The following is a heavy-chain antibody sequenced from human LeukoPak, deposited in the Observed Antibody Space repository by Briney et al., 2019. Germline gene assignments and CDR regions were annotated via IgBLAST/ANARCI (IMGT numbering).Heavy chain of an antibody. D-gene: IGHD3-3*01. CDR1: GYSISSGYY. CDR2: IYHSGST. CDR3: ARLLYDFWSGYYWFDP. Sequence: PSETLSLTCAVSGYSISSGYYWGWIRQPPGKGLEWIGSIYHSGSTYYNPSLKSRVTISVDTSKNQFSLKPSSVTAADTAVYYCARLLYDFWSGYYWFDPWGQGTLVTVSS. J-gene: IGHJ5*02. V-gene: IGHV4-38-2*01.